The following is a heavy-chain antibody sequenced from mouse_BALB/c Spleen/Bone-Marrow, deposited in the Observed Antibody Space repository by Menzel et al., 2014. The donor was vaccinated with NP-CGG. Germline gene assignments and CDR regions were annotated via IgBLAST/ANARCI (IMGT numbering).Heavy chain of an antibody. J-gene: IGHJ4*01. CDR2: IYPGSGST. V-gene: IGHV1S22*01. CDR3: TRRDYPYCAIDY. CDR1: GYTFTSYW. Sequence: LQQSGPELVRPGASVKLSCKASGYTFTSYWMHWVKQRPGRGLVWIGNIYPGSGSTNYDEKFKNKATLTADTSSSTAYKQLGSLTSEDSAVYCYTRRDYPYCAIDYWGQGTSVTVSS. D-gene: IGHD2-4*01.